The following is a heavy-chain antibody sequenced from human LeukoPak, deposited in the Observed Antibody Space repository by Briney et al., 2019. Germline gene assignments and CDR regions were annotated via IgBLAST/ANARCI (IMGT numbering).Heavy chain of an antibody. CDR3: AKGGYYDSSGYRADDAFDI. CDR2: ISYDGSNK. Sequence: GGSLRLSCAASGFTFSSYGMHWVRQAPGKGLEWVAVISYDGSNKYYADSVKGRFTISRDNSKNTLYLQMNSLRAEDTAVYYCAKGGYYDSSGYRADDAFDIWGQGTMVTVSS. CDR1: GFTFSSYG. V-gene: IGHV3-30*18. D-gene: IGHD3-22*01. J-gene: IGHJ3*02.